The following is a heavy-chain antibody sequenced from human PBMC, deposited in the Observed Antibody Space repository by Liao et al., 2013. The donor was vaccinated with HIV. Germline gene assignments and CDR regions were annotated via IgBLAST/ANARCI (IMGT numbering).Heavy chain of an antibody. J-gene: IGHJ5*02. CDR1: GGSIDNYY. CDR2: IYNSGST. V-gene: IGHV4-4*07. D-gene: IGHD3-3*01. CDR3: ARTDQYYDFWNGYENWFDP. Sequence: QVQLQESGPGLVKPSETLSLTCTVSGGSIDNYYLSWIRQPAGKGLEWIGRIYNSGSTDCNPSLKSRITMSEDTSKKQVSLKLTSVTAADTAVYYCARTDQYYDFWNGYENWFDPWGQGTLVTV.